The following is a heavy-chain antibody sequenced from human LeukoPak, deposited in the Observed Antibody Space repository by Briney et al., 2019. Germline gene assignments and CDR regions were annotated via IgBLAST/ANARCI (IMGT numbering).Heavy chain of an antibody. J-gene: IGHJ4*02. Sequence: GGSLRLSCAASGFTVSSNYMSWVRQAPGKGLEWVSVIYSGGSTYYADSVKGRFTISRDNSKNTLYLQMNSLRAEDTDVYYCARDARYCSSTSCWGQGTLVTVSS. CDR1: GFTVSSNY. V-gene: IGHV3-66*02. D-gene: IGHD2-2*01. CDR3: ARDARYCSSTSC. CDR2: IYSGGST.